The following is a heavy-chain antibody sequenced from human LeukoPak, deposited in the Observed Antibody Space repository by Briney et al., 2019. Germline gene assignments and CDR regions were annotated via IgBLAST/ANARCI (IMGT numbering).Heavy chain of an antibody. CDR2: IIPIFGTA. CDR3: ARDRGYCSGGSCYPYYFDY. Sequence: SVKVSCKASGGTFSSYAISWVRQAPGQGLEWMGGIIPIFGTANYAQKFQGRVTITADKSTSTAYMELSSLRSEDTAVYYCARDRGYCSGGSCYPYYFDYWGQGTLVTVSS. V-gene: IGHV1-69*06. J-gene: IGHJ4*02. CDR1: GGTFSSYA. D-gene: IGHD2-15*01.